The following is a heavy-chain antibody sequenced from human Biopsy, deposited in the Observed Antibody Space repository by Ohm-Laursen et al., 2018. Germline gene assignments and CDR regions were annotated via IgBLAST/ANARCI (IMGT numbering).Heavy chain of an antibody. CDR1: GASITSYY. V-gene: IGHV4-4*07. J-gene: IGHJ6*02. Sequence: SETLSLTCTVSGASITSYYWSWIRQPAGKGLEWIGHTYKGGNTNHNPSFKSRVSMSVDTSKNQLSLTLRSVTAADTAVYYCARDLPSSYYYAMDVWGQGTTVTVSS. CDR3: ARDLPSSYYYAMDV. CDR2: TYKGGNT.